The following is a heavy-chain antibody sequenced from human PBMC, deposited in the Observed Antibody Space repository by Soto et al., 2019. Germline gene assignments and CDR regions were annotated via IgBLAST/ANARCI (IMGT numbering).Heavy chain of an antibody. CDR2: IYHSGGT. CDR1: GYSISSGYY. J-gene: IGHJ6*02. V-gene: IGHV4-38-2*01. Sequence: SETLSLTCVVSGYSISSGYYWGWIRQPPGKGLEWIGSIYHSGGTYYNPSLKSRVTISVDTSKNQFSLKLSSVTAADTAVYYCARVHSIATPDYYYYGMDVWGQGTTVTVSS. CDR3: ARVHSIATPDYYYYGMDV. D-gene: IGHD6-6*01.